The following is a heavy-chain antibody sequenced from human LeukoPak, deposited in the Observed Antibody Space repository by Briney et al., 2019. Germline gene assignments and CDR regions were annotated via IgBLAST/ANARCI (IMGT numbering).Heavy chain of an antibody. D-gene: IGHD6-19*01. CDR1: GGSISSYY. Sequence: SETLSLTCTVSGGSISSYYWSWIRQPPGKGLEWMGYIYYSGSTNYNPSLKSRVTISVDTSKNQFSLKLSSVTAADTAVYYCARVGSPPYSSGDSFDYWGQGTLVTVSS. CDR3: ARVGSPPYSSGDSFDY. CDR2: IYYSGST. V-gene: IGHV4-59*01. J-gene: IGHJ4*02.